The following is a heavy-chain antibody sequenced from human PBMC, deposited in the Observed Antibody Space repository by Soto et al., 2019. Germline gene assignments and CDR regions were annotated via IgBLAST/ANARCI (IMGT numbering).Heavy chain of an antibody. V-gene: IGHV3-7*01. J-gene: IGHJ1*01. CDR1: GFTFSSYW. Sequence: GGSLRLSCAASGFTFSSYWMSWVRQAPGKGLEWVANIKQDGSEKYYVDSVKGRFTISRDNAKNSLYLQMNSLRAEDTAVYYCASGSWYEAAEYFQHWGQGTLVTVSS. CDR3: ASGSWYEAAEYFQH. D-gene: IGHD6-13*01. CDR2: IKQDGSEK.